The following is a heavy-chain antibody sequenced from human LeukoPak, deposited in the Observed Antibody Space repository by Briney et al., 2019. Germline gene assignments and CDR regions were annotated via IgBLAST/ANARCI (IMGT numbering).Heavy chain of an antibody. CDR1: GFTFSSYW. CDR3: AKEGITIFGVVLDAFDI. CDR2: ISYDERSN. D-gene: IGHD3-3*01. Sequence: DPGGSLRLSCAASGFTFSSYWMSWVRQAPGKGLEWVGLISYDERSNYYADSVKGRFTISRDNSKNTLYLQMNSLRAEDTAVYYCAKEGITIFGVVLDAFDIWGQGTMVTVSS. V-gene: IGHV3-30*18. J-gene: IGHJ3*02.